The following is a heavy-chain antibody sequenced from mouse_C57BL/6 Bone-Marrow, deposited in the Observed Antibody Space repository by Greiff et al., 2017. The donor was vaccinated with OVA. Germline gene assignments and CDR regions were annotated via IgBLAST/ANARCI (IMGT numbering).Heavy chain of an antibody. CDR1: GYTFTSYW. J-gene: IGHJ4*01. CDR3: ARTITAVVTHYYAMDY. CDR2: INPSNGGT. Sequence: QVQLQQPGTELVKPGASVKLSCKASGYTFTSYWMHWVKQRPGQGLEWIGNINPSNGGTNYNEKFKSKATLTVDKSSSTAYMELSSLTSEDSAVYYCARTITAVVTHYYAMDYWGQGTSGTVSS. D-gene: IGHD1-1*01. V-gene: IGHV1-53*01.